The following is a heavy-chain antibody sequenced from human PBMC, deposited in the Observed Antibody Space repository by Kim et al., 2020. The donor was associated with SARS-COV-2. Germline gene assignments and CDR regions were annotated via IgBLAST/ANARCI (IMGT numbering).Heavy chain of an antibody. D-gene: IGHD3-10*01. Sequence: SETLSLTCTVSGGSISSSSYYWGWIRQPPGKGLEWIGSIYYSGSTYYNPSLKSRVTISVDTSKNQFSLKLSSVTAADTAVYYCARLIVRGYQPINWFDP. CDR3: ARLIVRGYQPINWFDP. CDR2: IYYSGST. CDR1: GGSISSSSYY. J-gene: IGHJ5*02. V-gene: IGHV4-39*01.